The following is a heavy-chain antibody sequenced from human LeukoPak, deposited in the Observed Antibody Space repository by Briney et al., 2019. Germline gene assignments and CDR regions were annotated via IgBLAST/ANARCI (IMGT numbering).Heavy chain of an antibody. Sequence: PGGSLRLSCAASGFTFSDYEMNWVRQAPGKGLEWVSYITTGGSTIYYADSVKGRFTISRDNAKNSLYLQMNSLRAEDTAVYYCARDTSGRGYNWFDPWGQGTLVTVSS. CDR1: GFTFSDYE. V-gene: IGHV3-48*03. J-gene: IGHJ5*02. CDR2: ITTGGSTI. D-gene: IGHD6-19*01. CDR3: ARDTSGRGYNWFDP.